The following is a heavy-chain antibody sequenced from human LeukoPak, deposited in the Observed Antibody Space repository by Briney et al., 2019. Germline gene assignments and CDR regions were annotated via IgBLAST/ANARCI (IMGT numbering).Heavy chain of an antibody. Sequence: SETLSLTCAVYGGSFSGYYWSWIRQPPGKGLEWIGEINHSGSTNYNPSLKSRVTISVDTSKNQFSLKLSSVTAADTAVYYCARGRGRVAAAGTSFDYWGQGTLVTVSS. J-gene: IGHJ4*02. CDR3: ARGRGRVAAAGTSFDY. CDR1: GGSFSGYY. D-gene: IGHD6-13*01. CDR2: INHSGST. V-gene: IGHV4-34*01.